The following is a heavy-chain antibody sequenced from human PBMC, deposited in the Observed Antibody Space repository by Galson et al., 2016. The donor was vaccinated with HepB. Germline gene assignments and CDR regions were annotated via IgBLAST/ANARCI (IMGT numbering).Heavy chain of an antibody. CDR3: ARATTQWRSWFDP. Sequence: SLRLSCAASGFTFSDFYMTWIRQAPGKGLEWLSYISSSGSTIYYADSVRGRFTISRDNANNSLYLQMNSLRVEDTAVYYRARATTQWRSWFDPWGQGTLVTVSS. V-gene: IGHV3-11*04. CDR1: GFTFSDFY. J-gene: IGHJ5*02. D-gene: IGHD2-15*01. CDR2: ISSSGSTI.